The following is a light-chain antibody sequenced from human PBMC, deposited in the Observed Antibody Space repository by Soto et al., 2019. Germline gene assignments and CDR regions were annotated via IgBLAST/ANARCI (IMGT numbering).Light chain of an antibody. V-gene: IGKV3-15*01. Sequence: EILMTQSPATMSVSPGERATLSCRASQPIASNGAWYQQRPGQPLRLLIFGASTRASDVPDGFTGSGSGTQFTLTIASLHSEDFAVYFCQQYNNWPYTFGQGTKVDI. J-gene: IGKJ2*01. CDR1: QPIASN. CDR2: GAS. CDR3: QQYNNWPYT.